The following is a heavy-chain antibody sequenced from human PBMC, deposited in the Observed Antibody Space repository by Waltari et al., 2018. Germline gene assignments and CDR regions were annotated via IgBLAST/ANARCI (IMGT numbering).Heavy chain of an antibody. V-gene: IGHV4-59*11. Sequence: QVQLQESGPGLVKPSETLSLTCTVSGGSISSHYWSWIRQPPGKGLEWIGYIYYSGSTNYNPSLKSRVTISVDTYKNQFSLKLSSVTAADTAGYYCANTDFWSGYPDYWGQGTLVTVSS. CDR3: ANTDFWSGYPDY. CDR2: IYYSGST. J-gene: IGHJ4*02. CDR1: GGSISSHY. D-gene: IGHD3-3*01.